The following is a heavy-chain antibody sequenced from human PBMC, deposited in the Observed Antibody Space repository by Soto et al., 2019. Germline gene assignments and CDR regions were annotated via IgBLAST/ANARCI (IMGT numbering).Heavy chain of an antibody. CDR2: ISAHNGNT. V-gene: IGHV1-18*01. D-gene: IGHD1-1*01. CDR1: GYTFTSYG. Sequence: QVHLVQSGAEVKKPGASVKVSCKASGYTFTSYGITWVRQAPGQGLEWMGWISAHNGNTDYAQKLQGRVIVTGDTSTGTAYMELRSLRSDDTAVYYCARGRYGDYWGQGALVTVSS. CDR3: ARGRYGDY. J-gene: IGHJ4*02.